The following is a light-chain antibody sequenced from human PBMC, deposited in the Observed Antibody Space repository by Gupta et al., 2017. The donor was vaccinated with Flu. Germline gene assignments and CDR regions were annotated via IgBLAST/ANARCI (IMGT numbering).Light chain of an antibody. V-gene: IGKV1-39*01. CDR1: QSISTY. Sequence: DIQMTQSPSSLSASVGDRVTITCLASQSISTYLHWYQQKPGKAPKLLLSAESGLQSGVPSRLSGSGSVGAITLIILRMQPEDFVTYCIRQSYATALTFGGGTKVEIK. CDR3: RQSYATALT. J-gene: IGKJ4*01. CDR2: AES.